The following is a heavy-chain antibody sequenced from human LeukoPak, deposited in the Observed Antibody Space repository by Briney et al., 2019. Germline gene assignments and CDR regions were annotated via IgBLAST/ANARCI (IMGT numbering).Heavy chain of an antibody. D-gene: IGHD1-26*01. V-gene: IGHV4-59*08. J-gene: IGHJ4*02. CDR3: ARRAAGENYFDY. CDR2: IYYSGGNT. CDR1: GGSISSYY. Sequence: SETLSLTCTVSGGSISSYYWSWIRRPPGKGPEGIGYIYYSGGNTHYNPSLKSRVTISVDTSKNQFSLKLSSVTAADTAVYFCARRAAGENYFDYWGQGTLVIVSS.